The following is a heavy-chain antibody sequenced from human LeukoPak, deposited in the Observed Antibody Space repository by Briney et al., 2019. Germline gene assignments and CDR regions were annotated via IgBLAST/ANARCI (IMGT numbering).Heavy chain of an antibody. Sequence: GGSLRLSCAASGFTFSSYGMHWVRQAPGKGLEWVAVISYDGSNKYYADSVKGRFTISRDNSKNTLYLQMNSLRAEDTAVYYCAKDLWELLLHLAFDIWGQGTMVTVSS. D-gene: IGHD1-26*01. CDR1: GFTFSSYG. CDR3: AKDLWELLLHLAFDI. CDR2: ISYDGSNK. V-gene: IGHV3-30*18. J-gene: IGHJ3*02.